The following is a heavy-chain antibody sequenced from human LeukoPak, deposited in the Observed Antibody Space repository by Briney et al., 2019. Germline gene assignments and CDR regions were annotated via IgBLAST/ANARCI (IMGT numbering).Heavy chain of an antibody. CDR2: TKKDGSEK. D-gene: IGHD2-21*01. CDR1: GFTLGSDW. CDR3: VREGYFVFDF. Sequence: GGPLRLSCAASGFTLGSDWLSWVRQAPGKGLEWVANTKKDGSEKYYVDSVKGRFTISRDNAKNSLYLQMNSLRVEDTAVYYCVREGYFVFDFWGQGALVTVSP. J-gene: IGHJ4*02. V-gene: IGHV3-7*01.